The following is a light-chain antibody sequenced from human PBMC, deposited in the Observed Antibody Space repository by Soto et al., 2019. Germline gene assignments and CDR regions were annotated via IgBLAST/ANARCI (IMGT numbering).Light chain of an antibody. Sequence: IVLTQSPGTLSLSPGERATLSCRASQSISSTYLAWYQQKLGQAPRLLIYGASSRATGIPDRFSGSGSGTDFTLTISRLEPEDYAVYYCQQYGSSRWTFGQGTKVDIK. CDR1: QSISSTY. J-gene: IGKJ1*01. CDR3: QQYGSSRWT. CDR2: GAS. V-gene: IGKV3-20*01.